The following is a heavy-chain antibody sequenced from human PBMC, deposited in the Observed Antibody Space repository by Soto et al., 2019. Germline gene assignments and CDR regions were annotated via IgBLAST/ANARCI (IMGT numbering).Heavy chain of an antibody. J-gene: IGHJ4*02. CDR2: ISGSGGST. CDR1: GFTFSSYA. Sequence: GGSLRLSCAASGFTFSSYAMSWVRQAPGKGLEWVSAISGSGGSTYYADSVKGRFTISRDNSKNTLYLQMNSLRAEDTAVYYCAKNFGLSWAVTILGGVFGYWGQGTLVTVSS. D-gene: IGHD4-17*01. V-gene: IGHV3-23*01. CDR3: AKNFGLSWAVTILGGVFGY.